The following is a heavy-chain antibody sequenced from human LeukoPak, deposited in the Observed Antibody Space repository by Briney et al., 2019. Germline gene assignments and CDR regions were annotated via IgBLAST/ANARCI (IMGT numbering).Heavy chain of an antibody. Sequence: ASVKVSCKASGYTFTGYYMHWVRQAPGQGLEWMGRINTNSGGTNYAQKFQGRVTMTRDTSISTAYMELRSLRSDDMAVYYCARDSKWFINDYYYGMDVWGQGTTVTVSS. CDR1: GYTFTGYY. J-gene: IGHJ6*02. CDR3: ARDSKWFINDYYYGMDV. V-gene: IGHV1-2*06. CDR2: INTNSGGT. D-gene: IGHD3-22*01.